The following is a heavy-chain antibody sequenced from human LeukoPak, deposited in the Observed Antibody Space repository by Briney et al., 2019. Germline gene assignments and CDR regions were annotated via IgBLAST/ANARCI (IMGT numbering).Heavy chain of an antibody. V-gene: IGHV1-18*01. D-gene: IGHD5-12*01. CDR3: ARGPNLGIVATIEEYYGDFDY. Sequence: GASVKVSCKASGYTFTSYDINWVRQAAGQGLEWMGWISAYNGNTNYAQKLQGRVTMTTDTSTSTAYMELRSLRSDDTAVYYCARGPNLGIVATIEEYYGDFDYWGQGTLVTVSS. J-gene: IGHJ4*02. CDR1: GYTFTSYD. CDR2: ISAYNGNT.